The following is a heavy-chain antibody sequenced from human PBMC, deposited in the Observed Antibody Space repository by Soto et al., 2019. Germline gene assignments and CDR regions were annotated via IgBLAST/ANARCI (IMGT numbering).Heavy chain of an antibody. CDR1: GFTFSSYA. V-gene: IGHV3-23*01. J-gene: IGHJ2*01. Sequence: EVHLLESGGGLVQPGGSLRLSCAASGFTFSSYAMNWVRQAPGKGLEWVSSISGSGGSTYYADSVKGRFTISRDNSKDTLYLQMNSLRAEDTAVYYCAKDFGGVVVIEAWYFDLWGRGTLVTVSS. CDR2: ISGSGGST. CDR3: AKDFGGVVVIEAWYFDL. D-gene: IGHD2-21*01.